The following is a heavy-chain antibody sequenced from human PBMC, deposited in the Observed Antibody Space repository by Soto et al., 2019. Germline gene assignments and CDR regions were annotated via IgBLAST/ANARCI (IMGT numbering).Heavy chain of an antibody. CDR1: GGSISSYY. D-gene: IGHD6-19*01. CDR2: IYYSGST. V-gene: IGHV4-59*08. CDR3: ARTDDSSGWTHYFDY. J-gene: IGHJ4*02. Sequence: SETLSLTCTVSGGSISSYYWSWIRQPPGKGLEWIGYIYYSGSTNYNPSLKSRVTISVDTSKNQFSLKLSSVTAADTAVYYCARTDDSSGWTHYFDYWGQGTLVTVSS.